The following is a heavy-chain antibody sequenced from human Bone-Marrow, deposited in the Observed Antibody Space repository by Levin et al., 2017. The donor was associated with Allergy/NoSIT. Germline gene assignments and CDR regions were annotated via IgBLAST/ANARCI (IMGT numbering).Heavy chain of an antibody. CDR2: ISYDGSNK. V-gene: IGHV3-30*02. J-gene: IGHJ4*02. CDR1: GFTFSSYG. D-gene: IGHD3-16*01. CDR3: AKGPHTLAAKQTGYFDY. Sequence: GGSLRLSCAASGFTFSSYGMHWVRQAPGKGLEWVAVISYDGSNKYYADSVKGRFTISRDNSKNTLYLQMNSLRAEDTAVYYCAKGPHTLAAKQTGYFDYWGQGTLVTVSS.